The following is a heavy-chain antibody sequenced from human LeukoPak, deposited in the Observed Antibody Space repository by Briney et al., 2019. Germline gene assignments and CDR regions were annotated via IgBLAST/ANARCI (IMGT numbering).Heavy chain of an antibody. CDR3: ARVSYYDSSGYPLLDY. CDR1: GYTFTGYY. D-gene: IGHD3-22*01. J-gene: IGHJ4*02. Sequence: GASVKVSCKASGYTFTGYYMHWVRQAPGQGLEWMGWINPNSGGTNYAQKFQGRVTMTRDTSISTAYMELSRLRSDDTAVYYCARVSYYDSSGYPLLDYWGQGTLVTVSS. CDR2: INPNSGGT. V-gene: IGHV1-2*02.